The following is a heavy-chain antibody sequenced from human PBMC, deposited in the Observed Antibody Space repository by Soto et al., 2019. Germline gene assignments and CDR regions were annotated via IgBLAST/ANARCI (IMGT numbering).Heavy chain of an antibody. V-gene: IGHV4-30-4*01. Sequence: SETLSLTCTVSGGSISSGDYYWSWIRQPPGKGLEWIGYIYYSGSTYYNPSLKSRVTISVDTSKNQFSLKLSSVTAADTAVYYCARDPVVAATGDDFDIWGQGTMVTVS. J-gene: IGHJ3*02. CDR3: ARDPVVAATGDDFDI. D-gene: IGHD2-15*01. CDR1: GGSISSGDYY. CDR2: IYYSGST.